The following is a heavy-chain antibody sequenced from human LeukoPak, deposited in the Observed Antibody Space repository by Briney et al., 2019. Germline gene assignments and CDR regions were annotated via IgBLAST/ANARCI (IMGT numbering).Heavy chain of an antibody. V-gene: IGHV3-74*01. J-gene: IGHJ6*02. CDR1: GXSFTGYW. D-gene: IGHD2-2*01. CDR2: IKGDGSNR. Sequence: PGGSLRLSCAASGXSFTGYWMHWVRQGPGKGLVWVSRIKGDGSNRNYADSVKGRFTISRDNSKNMLHLHMNSLRAEDTAVYYCAKERECSTTSCWRYYGMDVWGQGTTVTVSS. CDR3: AKERECSTTSCWRYYGMDV.